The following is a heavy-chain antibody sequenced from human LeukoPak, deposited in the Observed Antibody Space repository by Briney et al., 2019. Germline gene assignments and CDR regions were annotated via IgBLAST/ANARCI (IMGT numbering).Heavy chain of an antibody. CDR1: GFVVTANY. D-gene: IGHD2/OR15-2a*01. V-gene: IGHV3-53*01. Sequence: GGSLRLSCAASGFVVTANYLAWARQAPGKGLEWVSTISYGGDPFYGDSVKGRSTISRDESTNTFSLQLDSLRVEDMGVYYCALLSGGTFDYWGQGTQVTVAS. J-gene: IGHJ4*02. CDR3: ALLSGGTFDY. CDR2: ISYGGDP.